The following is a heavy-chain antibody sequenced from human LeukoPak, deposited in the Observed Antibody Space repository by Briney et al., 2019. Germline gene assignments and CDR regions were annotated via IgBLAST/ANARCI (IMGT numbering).Heavy chain of an antibody. CDR3: ARAPERYDILTGSVYYYYYMDV. CDR1: GYNFISYG. Sequence: ASVKVSCEASGYNFISYGINWVRQAPGQGLEWVGWISAYSGNPKYAQKFQDRVTITTDTSTSTAYMELRSLRSDDTAVYYCARAPERYDILTGSVYYYYYMDVWGKGTTVTISS. D-gene: IGHD3-9*01. J-gene: IGHJ6*03. CDR2: ISAYSGNP. V-gene: IGHV1-18*01.